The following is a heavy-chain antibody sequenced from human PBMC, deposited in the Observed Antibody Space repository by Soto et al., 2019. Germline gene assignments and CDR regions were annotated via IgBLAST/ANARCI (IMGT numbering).Heavy chain of an antibody. V-gene: IGHV4-38-2*02. CDR2: IYHSGST. Sequence: SETLSLTCAVSGYSISSGYYWGWIRQPPGKGLEWIGSIYHSGSTYYNPSLKSRVTISVDTSKNQFSLKLSSVTAADTAVYYCARDAWSYYDSSGYYYVGYFDYWGQGTLVTAPQ. J-gene: IGHJ4*02. CDR3: ARDAWSYYDSSGYYYVGYFDY. CDR1: GYSISSGYY. D-gene: IGHD3-22*01.